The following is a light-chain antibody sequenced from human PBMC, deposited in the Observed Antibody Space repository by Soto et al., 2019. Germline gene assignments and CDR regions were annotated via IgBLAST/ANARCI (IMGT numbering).Light chain of an antibody. Sequence: EIVMTQSPATLSVSPGERATLSCRASQSVSSNLAWYQQKPGQTPRLLIYGASTRATGIPARFSGSGSGTEFTLTISSLQSEDFVVYYCRQYNNWLSWTFGQGTKVEIK. J-gene: IGKJ1*01. CDR3: RQYNNWLSWT. CDR1: QSVSSN. CDR2: GAS. V-gene: IGKV3-15*01.